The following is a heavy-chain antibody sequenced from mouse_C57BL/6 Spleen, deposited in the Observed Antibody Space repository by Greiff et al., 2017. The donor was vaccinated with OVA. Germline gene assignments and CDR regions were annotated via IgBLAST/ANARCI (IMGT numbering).Heavy chain of an antibody. J-gene: IGHJ2*01. Sequence: QLKQPGAELVKPGASVKMSCKASGYTFTSYWITWVKQRPGQGLEWIGDIYPGSGSTNYNEKFKSKATLTVDTSSSTAYMQLSSLTSEDSAVYYCARSSVYYYGSSPYYFDYWGQGTTLTVSS. V-gene: IGHV1-55*01. CDR3: ARSSVYYYGSSPYYFDY. CDR2: IYPGSGST. CDR1: GYTFTSYW. D-gene: IGHD1-1*01.